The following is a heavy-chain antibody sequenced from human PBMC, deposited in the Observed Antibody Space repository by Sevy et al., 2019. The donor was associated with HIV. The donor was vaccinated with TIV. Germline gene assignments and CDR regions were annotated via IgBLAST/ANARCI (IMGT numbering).Heavy chain of an antibody. Sequence: GGSLRLSCAASGFTFDAFWMQWVRQAPGKGLEWVANIRPDGNEIYYAESVRGRFTISRDNSKESRYLQMSNLRVEDTATYFCARRYFDLWGQGALVTVSS. CDR2: IRPDGNEI. J-gene: IGHJ4*02. V-gene: IGHV3-7*01. CDR1: GFTFDAFW. CDR3: ARRYFDL.